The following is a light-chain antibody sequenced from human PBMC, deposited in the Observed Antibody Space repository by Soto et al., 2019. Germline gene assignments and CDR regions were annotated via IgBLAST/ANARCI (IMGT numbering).Light chain of an antibody. V-gene: IGKV3-20*01. J-gene: IGKJ3*01. CDR3: QQYGSSPPFT. CDR1: QSISSSY. CDR2: GAS. Sequence: EIVLTQSPGTLSLSPGERATLSCRASQSISSSYLAWYQQKPGQAPRLVMYGASNRATGIPDRFSGFGSGTDFTLAISRLEPEDSAVYYCQQYGSSPPFTFGPGTNVDIK.